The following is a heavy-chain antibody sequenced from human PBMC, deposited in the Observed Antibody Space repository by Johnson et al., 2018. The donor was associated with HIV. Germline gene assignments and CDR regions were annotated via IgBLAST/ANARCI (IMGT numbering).Heavy chain of an antibody. D-gene: IGHD5-12*01. CDR3: ARGGYSGYDPAGPNAFDI. Sequence: VKLVESGGGLIQPGGSLRLSCAASGFSVSKNYMTWVRQAPGKGLEWVSLIYSGDTTYYAYSVKGRFTISRDIFQDTVYLQMNSLRAEDTAVYYCARGGYSGYDPAGPNAFDIWGQGTMVTVSS. V-gene: IGHV3-66*02. CDR2: IYSGDTT. J-gene: IGHJ3*02. CDR1: GFSVSKNY.